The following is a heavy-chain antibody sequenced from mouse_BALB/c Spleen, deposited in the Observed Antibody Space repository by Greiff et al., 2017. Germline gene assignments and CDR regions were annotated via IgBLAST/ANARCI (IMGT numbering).Heavy chain of an antibody. CDR3: VRESYYYGSSPYAMDY. CDR2: IWTGGGT. V-gene: IGHV2-9-2*01. J-gene: IGHJ4*01. D-gene: IGHD1-1*01. Sequence: VKLQQSGPGLVAPSQSLSITCTVSGFSLTSYDISWIRQPPGKGLEWLGVIWTGGGTNYNSAFMSRLSISKDNSKSQVFLKMNSLQTDDTAIYYCVRESYYYGSSPYAMDYWGQGTSVTVSS. CDR1: GFSLTSYD.